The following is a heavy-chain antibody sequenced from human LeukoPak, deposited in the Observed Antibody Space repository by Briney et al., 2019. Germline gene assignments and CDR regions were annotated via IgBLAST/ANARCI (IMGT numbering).Heavy chain of an antibody. CDR3: ARGRGRIAARISNWFDP. V-gene: IGHV1-8*01. Sequence: ASVKVSCKASGYTFTSYDINWVRQATGQGLEWMGWMNPNSGNTGYAQMFQGRVTMTRNTSISTAYMELSSLRSEDTAVYYCARGRGRIAARISNWFDPWGQGTLVTVSS. D-gene: IGHD6-6*01. CDR2: MNPNSGNT. CDR1: GYTFTSYD. J-gene: IGHJ5*02.